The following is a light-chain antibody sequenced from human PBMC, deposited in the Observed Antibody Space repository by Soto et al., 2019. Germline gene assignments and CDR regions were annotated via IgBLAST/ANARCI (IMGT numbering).Light chain of an antibody. CDR1: QSISSW. CDR3: QQYNTYAWT. V-gene: IGKV1-5*01. Sequence: DIQMTQSPSTLSASVGDRVTITCRASQSISSWLAWYQQKPGKAPKLLIYDASILESGVPSRFSGSGSGTEFIFTLSSLQTDDFATYYCQQYNTYAWTFGQGTKVE. CDR2: DAS. J-gene: IGKJ1*01.